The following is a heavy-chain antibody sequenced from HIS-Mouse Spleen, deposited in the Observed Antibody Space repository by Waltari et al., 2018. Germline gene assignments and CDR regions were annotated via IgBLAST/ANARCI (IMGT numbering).Heavy chain of an antibody. J-gene: IGHJ4*02. Sequence: QVQLVESGVGGVQPGRSLSLSCEASGFTFSSYGWHWVRQAPGKGLEWVAVISYDGSNKYYADSVKGRFTISRDNSKNTLYLQMNSLRAEDTAVYYCATLSWGYEYNSFDYWGQGTLVTVSS. CDR2: ISYDGSNK. V-gene: IGHV3-30*03. D-gene: IGHD6-13*01. CDR3: ATLSWGYEYNSFDY. CDR1: GFTFSSYG.